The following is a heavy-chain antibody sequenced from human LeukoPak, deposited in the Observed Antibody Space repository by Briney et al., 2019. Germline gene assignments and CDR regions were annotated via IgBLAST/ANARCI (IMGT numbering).Heavy chain of an antibody. CDR1: GGSISSYY. J-gene: IGHJ4*02. CDR2: IYTSGSI. D-gene: IGHD3-3*01. V-gene: IGHV4-4*07. Sequence: PSETLSLTCTVSGGSISSYYWSWIRQPAGKGLEWIGRIYTSGSINYNPSLKSRVTMSVDTSKNQFSLKLSSVTAADTAVYYCARDTSRYDFWSGYYFDYWGQGTLVTVSS. CDR3: ARDTSRYDFWSGYYFDY.